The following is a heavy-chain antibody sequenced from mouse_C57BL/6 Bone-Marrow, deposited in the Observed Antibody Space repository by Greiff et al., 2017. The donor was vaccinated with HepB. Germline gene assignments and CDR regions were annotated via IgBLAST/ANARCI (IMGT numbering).Heavy chain of an antibody. D-gene: IGHD1-1*01. CDR1: GYTFTSYW. J-gene: IGHJ2*01. CDR2: IDPSDSYT. Sequence: QVQLQQPGAELVMPGASVKLSCKASGYTFTSYWMHWVKQRPGQGLEWIGEIDPSDSYTNYNQKFKRKSTLTVDKSSSTAYMQLSSLTSEDSAVYYCARYDYGSSFDYWGQGTTLTVSS. CDR3: ARYDYGSSFDY. V-gene: IGHV1-69*01.